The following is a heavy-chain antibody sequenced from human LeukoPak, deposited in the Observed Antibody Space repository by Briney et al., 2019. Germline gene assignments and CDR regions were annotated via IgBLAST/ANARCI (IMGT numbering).Heavy chain of an antibody. J-gene: IGHJ6*02. D-gene: IGHD1-7*01. Sequence: GESLKTSCKGSGYPFINYWTAWMRQMPGKGLEWVGIIYPGDSETAYSPSFQGQVTISADRSISTAYLQWSSLEASDTAVYYCARHSKTGSTYYGMDVWGQGTTVTVSS. CDR2: IYPGDSET. CDR1: GYPFINYW. CDR3: ARHSKTGSTYYGMDV. V-gene: IGHV5-51*01.